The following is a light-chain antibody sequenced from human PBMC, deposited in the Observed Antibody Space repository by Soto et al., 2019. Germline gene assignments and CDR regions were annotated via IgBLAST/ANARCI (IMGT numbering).Light chain of an antibody. V-gene: IGLV1-47*01. CDR1: SSNIGSNY. CDR2: RND. Sequence: QSVLTQPPSASGTPGQTVTISCSGSSSNIGSNYVYWYQLLPGTAPKLLIYRNDQRPSGVPDRFSGSRSGTSASLAISGLRSEDEEDDYYAAWDDSRSGGGVFGGGTKLTVL. J-gene: IGLJ2*01. CDR3: AAWDDSRSGGGV.